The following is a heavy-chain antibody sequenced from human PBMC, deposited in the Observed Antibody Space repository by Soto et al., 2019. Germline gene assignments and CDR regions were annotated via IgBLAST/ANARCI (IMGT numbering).Heavy chain of an antibody. Sequence: SETLSLTCTVSGGSISSYYWSWIRQPPGKGLEWIGYIYYSGSTNYNPSLKSRVTISVDTSKNQFSLKLSSVTAADTAVYYCARHVRFGELAHLDYWGQGTLVTVSS. V-gene: IGHV4-59*08. CDR3: ARHVRFGELAHLDY. CDR2: IYYSGST. D-gene: IGHD3-10*01. CDR1: GGSISSYY. J-gene: IGHJ4*02.